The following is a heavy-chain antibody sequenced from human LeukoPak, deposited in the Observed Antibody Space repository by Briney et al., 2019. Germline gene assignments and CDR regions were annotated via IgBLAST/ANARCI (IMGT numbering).Heavy chain of an antibody. CDR3: ARVSCSGGSCSFDY. CDR1: GGSISSGDYY. CDR2: IYYSGST. Sequence: PSETLSLTCTVSGGSISSGDYYWSWIRQPPGKGLEWIGYIYYSGSTYYNPSLKSRVTISVDTSKNQFSLKLSSVTAADTAVYYCARVSCSGGSCSFDYWGQGTLVTVSS. D-gene: IGHD2-15*01. V-gene: IGHV4-30-4*08. J-gene: IGHJ4*02.